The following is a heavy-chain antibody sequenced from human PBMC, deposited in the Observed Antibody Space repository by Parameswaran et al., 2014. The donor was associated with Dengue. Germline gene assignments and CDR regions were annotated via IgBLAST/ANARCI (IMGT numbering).Heavy chain of an antibody. V-gene: IGHV4-34*01. D-gene: IGHD3-10*01. CDR2: INHSGST. CDR3: ARVAVTMVRGGGDY. Sequence: VRQAPGKGLEWIGEINHSGSTNYNPSLKSRVTISVDTSKNQFSLKLSSVTAADTAVYYCARVAVTMVRGGGDYWGQGTLVTVSS. J-gene: IGHJ4*02.